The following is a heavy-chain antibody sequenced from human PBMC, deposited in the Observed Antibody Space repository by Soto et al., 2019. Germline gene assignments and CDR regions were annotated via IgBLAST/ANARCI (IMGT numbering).Heavy chain of an antibody. CDR1: GGSVRAPDW. J-gene: IGHJ5*01. CDR2: VHISGHS. CDR3: ARVRQGCSANNCYFDP. V-gene: IGHV4-4*02. D-gene: IGHD1-1*01. Sequence: QVHLQESGPGLVAPSGTLSLTCTLSGGSVRAPDWWNWVRQSPDKGLEGIAEVHISGHSNYNPSLKSRVSVSIDSSKNQFYLNLNSVTAADTAIYYCARVRQGCSANNCYFDPWGQGTQVTISS.